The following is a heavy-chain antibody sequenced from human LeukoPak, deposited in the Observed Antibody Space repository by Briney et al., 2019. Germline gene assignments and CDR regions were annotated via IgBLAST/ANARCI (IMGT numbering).Heavy chain of an antibody. CDR1: LCTFSSYA. V-gene: IGHV1-69*05. Sequence: SVKVSCKPSLCTFSSYAISWVRQAPAQGLEWMGRIIPIFGTANYPQKLQDRVTNTTNQSHSTAYMELSSLRSEDTAVYYCARERSSSWSDYFDYSGQGTLVTVSS. CDR3: ARERSSSWSDYFDY. J-gene: IGHJ4*02. CDR2: IIPIFGTA. D-gene: IGHD6-13*01.